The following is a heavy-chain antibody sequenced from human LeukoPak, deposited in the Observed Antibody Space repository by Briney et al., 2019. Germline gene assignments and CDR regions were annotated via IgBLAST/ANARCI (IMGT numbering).Heavy chain of an antibody. J-gene: IGHJ5*02. D-gene: IGHD3-10*01. CDR3: ARDKITMVRGVPNPNWFDP. V-gene: IGHV4-59*12. CDR1: GGSISSYY. CDR2: IYYSGST. Sequence: SETLSLTCTVSGGSISSYYWSWIRQPPGKGLEWIGYIYYSGSTNYNPSLKSRVTISVDTSKNQFSLKLSSVTAADTAVYYCARDKITMVRGVPNPNWFDPWGQGTLVTVSS.